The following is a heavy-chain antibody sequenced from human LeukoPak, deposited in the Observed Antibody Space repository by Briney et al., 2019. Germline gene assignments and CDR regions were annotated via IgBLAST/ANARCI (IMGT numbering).Heavy chain of an antibody. CDR2: TSHSDSP. V-gene: IGHV4-38-2*02. CDR3: ARDFGETALPNWFAP. CDR1: GLSITRPYY. Sequence: SETLSLTCSVSGLSITRPYYWGWIRQPPGKGLEWIGSTSHSDSPYYNPSLESRVTISLDTSKNQFSLKLTSVTAADTAVYYCARDFGETALPNWFAPWGHGTLLTVSS. J-gene: IGHJ5*02. D-gene: IGHD3-16*01.